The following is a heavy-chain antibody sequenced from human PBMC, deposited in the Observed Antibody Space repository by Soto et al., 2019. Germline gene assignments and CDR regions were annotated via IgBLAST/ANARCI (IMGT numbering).Heavy chain of an antibody. D-gene: IGHD3-3*01. CDR1: GLNFDDFA. Sequence: PGGSLRLSCVGTGLNFDDFAMHWVRQAPGKGLEWVSGITWNSRVLAYADSVKGRFTISRDNARNSLYLQMDSLRDEDTALYYCAKGIYDFWSPYYFDSWGQGTLVTVS. CDR2: ITWNSRVL. V-gene: IGHV3-9*01. J-gene: IGHJ4*02. CDR3: AKGIYDFWSPYYFDS.